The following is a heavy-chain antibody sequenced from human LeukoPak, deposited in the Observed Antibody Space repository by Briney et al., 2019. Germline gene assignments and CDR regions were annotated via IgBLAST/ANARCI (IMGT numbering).Heavy chain of an antibody. Sequence: SGGSLRLSCVASGFTFSNYAMSWVRQAPGKGLEWIAALNGGRTFFQDSVRGRFTISRDNSKNTLYLQLNSLRGDDTAVYYCVKVVTGYGYFDYWGRGTLVTVSS. J-gene: IGHJ4*02. D-gene: IGHD2-2*03. CDR3: VKVVTGYGYFDY. CDR1: GFTFSNYA. V-gene: IGHV3-23*01. CDR2: LNGGRT.